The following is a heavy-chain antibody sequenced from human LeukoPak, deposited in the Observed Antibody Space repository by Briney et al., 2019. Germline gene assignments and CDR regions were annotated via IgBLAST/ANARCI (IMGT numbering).Heavy chain of an antibody. J-gene: IGHJ4*02. Sequence: GGSLRLSCAASGFTFSSYAMNWVRQAPGKGLEWVSAISGNGGSTYCADSVKGRFTISRDNSKNTLYLQMNSLRAEDTAVYYCAKDGMYGSGTNWGQGTLVTVSS. CDR2: ISGNGGST. V-gene: IGHV3-23*01. D-gene: IGHD3-10*01. CDR1: GFTFSSYA. CDR3: AKDGMYGSGTN.